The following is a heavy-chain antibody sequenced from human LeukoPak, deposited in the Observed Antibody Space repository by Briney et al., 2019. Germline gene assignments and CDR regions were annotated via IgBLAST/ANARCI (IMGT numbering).Heavy chain of an antibody. V-gene: IGHV1-69*01. CDR2: IIPIFGTA. CDR3: ARERVSWFDP. D-gene: IGHD3-22*01. CDR1: GGTFSSYA. J-gene: IGHJ5*02. Sequence: SVKVSCKASGGTFSSYAISWVRQAPGQGLEWMGGIIPIFGTANYAQKFQGRVMITADESTSTAYMELSSLRSEDTAVYYCARERVSWFDPWGQGTLVTVSS.